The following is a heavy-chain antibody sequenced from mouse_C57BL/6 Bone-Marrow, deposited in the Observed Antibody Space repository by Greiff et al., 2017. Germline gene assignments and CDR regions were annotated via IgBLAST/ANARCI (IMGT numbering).Heavy chain of an antibody. CDR3: AREKSSPLEWYFDV. J-gene: IGHJ1*03. CDR2: IDPSDSYT. CDR1: GYTFTSYW. V-gene: IGHV1-69*01. Sequence: VQLQQPGAELVMPGASVKLSCTASGYTFTSYWMHWVKQRPGQGLEWIGEIDPSDSYTNYNQKFKGKSTLTVDKSSSTAYMQLSSLTSEDSAVYYCAREKSSPLEWYFDVWGTGTTVTVSS. D-gene: IGHD1-3*01.